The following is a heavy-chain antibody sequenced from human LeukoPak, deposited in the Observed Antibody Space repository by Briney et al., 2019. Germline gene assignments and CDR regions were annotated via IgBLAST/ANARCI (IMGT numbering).Heavy chain of an antibody. D-gene: IGHD3-10*01. Sequence: ASVKASCKASGYTFTSYGISWVRQAPGQGLEWMGWISAYNGNTNYAQKLQGRVTMTTDTSTSTAYMELRSLRSDDTAVYYCARDAKTYYYGSGSYYRKLDYWGQGTLVTVSS. V-gene: IGHV1-18*01. CDR1: GYTFTSYG. J-gene: IGHJ4*02. CDR2: ISAYNGNT. CDR3: ARDAKTYYYGSGSYYRKLDY.